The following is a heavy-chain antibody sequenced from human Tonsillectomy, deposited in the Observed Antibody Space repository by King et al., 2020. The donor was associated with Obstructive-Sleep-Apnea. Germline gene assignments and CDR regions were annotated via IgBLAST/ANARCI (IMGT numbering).Heavy chain of an antibody. V-gene: IGHV3-30*04. CDR3: ARPRHIVVVTVEYFQH. J-gene: IGHJ1*01. CDR1: GFTFSSYA. Sequence: VQLVESGGGVVQPGRSLRLSCAASGFTFSSYAMYWVRQAPGKGLEWVAVISYDGSNKHYADSVKGRFTISRDNSKNTLFLQMNSLRAEDTAVYYCARPRHIVVVTVEYFQHWGQGTLVTVSS. CDR2: ISYDGSNK. D-gene: IGHD2-21*02.